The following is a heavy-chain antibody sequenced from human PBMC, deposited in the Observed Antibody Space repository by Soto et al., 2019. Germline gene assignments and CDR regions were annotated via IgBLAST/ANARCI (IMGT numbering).Heavy chain of an antibody. V-gene: IGHV4-34*01. D-gene: IGHD1-26*01. J-gene: IGHJ5*02. CDR2: INHSGST. Sequence: SETLSLTCAVYGGSFSGYYWSWIRQPPGKGLEWIGEINHSGSTNYNPSLKSRVTISVDTSKNQFSLKLSSVTAADTAVYYCRSEKWELQDAWGQGTLVTVSS. CDR3: RSEKWELQDA. CDR1: GGSFSGYY.